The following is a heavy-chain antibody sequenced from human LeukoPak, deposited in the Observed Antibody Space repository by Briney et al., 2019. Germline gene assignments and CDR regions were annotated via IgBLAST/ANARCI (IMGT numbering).Heavy chain of an antibody. D-gene: IGHD1-7*01. Sequence: GGSLRLSCAASGFRINNFVLSWVRQAPGKGLEWVSIISFDGSNKYYADSVKGRFTISRDNSKNTLYLQMNSLRAEDTAVYYCAKDRVVYNWNYAYYFDDWGQGTLVTVSS. CDR1: GFRINNFV. CDR2: ISFDGSNK. V-gene: IGHV3-30*18. CDR3: AKDRVVYNWNYAYYFDD. J-gene: IGHJ4*02.